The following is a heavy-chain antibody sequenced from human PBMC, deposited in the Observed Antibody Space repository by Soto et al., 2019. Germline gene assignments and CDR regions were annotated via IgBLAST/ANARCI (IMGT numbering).Heavy chain of an antibody. CDR1: GFTFDAYA. D-gene: IGHD3-10*01. CDR2: ISSNSGNR. J-gene: IGHJ4*02. CDR3: IKGQSHYPPFDY. V-gene: IGHV3-9*01. Sequence: HLGGSLRLSCAASGFTFDAYAMYWVRQVPGKGLEWVSGISSNSGNRIYADSVKGRFTVSRDNARNSLYLQMDSLRAEDTAFYYCIKGQSHYPPFDYWGQGALVTVSS.